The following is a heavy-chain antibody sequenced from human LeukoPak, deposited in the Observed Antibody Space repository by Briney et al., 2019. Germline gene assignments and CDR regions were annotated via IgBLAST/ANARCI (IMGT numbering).Heavy chain of an antibody. CDR2: SRNKANSYTT. CDR1: GFTFSDHY. CDR3: ARASRSGSYFFY. D-gene: IGHD1-26*01. J-gene: IGHJ4*02. V-gene: IGHV3-72*01. Sequence: PGGSLRLSCAASGFTFSDHYMDWVRQTPGKGLEWVGRSRNKANSYTTEYAASVNGRFTISRDDSKNSLFLQMNSLKTDDTAVYYCARASRSGSYFFYWGQGTLVTVSS.